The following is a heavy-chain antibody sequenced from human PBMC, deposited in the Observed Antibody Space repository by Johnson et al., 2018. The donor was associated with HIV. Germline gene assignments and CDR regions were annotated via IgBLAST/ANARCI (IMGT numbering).Heavy chain of an antibody. Sequence: VQLVESGGGVVRPGGSLRLSCAASGFTFADYGMTWVRQAPGKGLEWVSGINWNGGSTCYADSVKGRFTISRYNAKNSLYLQINSLRAEDTAWYYCASVRRQLVPGGGDVFDIWGQGTMVTVSS. CDR3: ASVRRQLVPGGGDVFDI. CDR2: INWNGGST. D-gene: IGHD6-13*01. V-gene: IGHV3-20*04. J-gene: IGHJ3*02. CDR1: GFTFADYG.